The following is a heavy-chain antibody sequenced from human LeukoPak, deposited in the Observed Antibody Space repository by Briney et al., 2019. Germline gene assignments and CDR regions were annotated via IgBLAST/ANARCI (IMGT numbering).Heavy chain of an antibody. V-gene: IGHV5-10-1*01. CDR3: ARVRRYGSGSSWFDP. D-gene: IGHD3-10*01. CDR1: GYSFTSYW. CDR2: IDPSDSYT. J-gene: IGHJ5*02. Sequence: GESLKISCKGSGYSFTSYWISWVRQMPGKGLEWMGRIDPSDSYTNYSPSFQGHVTISADKSISTAYLQCSSLKASDTAMYYCARVRRYGSGSSWFDPWGQGTLVTVSS.